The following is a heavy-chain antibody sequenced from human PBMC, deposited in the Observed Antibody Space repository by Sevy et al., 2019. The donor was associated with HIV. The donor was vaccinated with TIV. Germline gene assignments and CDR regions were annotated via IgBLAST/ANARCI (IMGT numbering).Heavy chain of an antibody. CDR1: GFTFSDHY. D-gene: IGHD6-13*01. CDR2: IRNKADSYTT. CDR3: ATHAGIAAVGRVFDY. J-gene: IGHJ4*02. Sequence: GGSLRLSCAASGFTFSDHYMEWVRQAPGKGLEWVGRIRNKADSYTTEYAASVKGRFTISRDNSKNSLYLLMKSLKTEDTAVYYCATHAGIAAVGRVFDYWGQGTLVTVSS. V-gene: IGHV3-72*01.